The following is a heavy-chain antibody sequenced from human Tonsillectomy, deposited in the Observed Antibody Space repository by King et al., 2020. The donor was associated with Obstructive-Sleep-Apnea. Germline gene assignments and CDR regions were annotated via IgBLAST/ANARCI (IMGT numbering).Heavy chain of an antibody. CDR1: GFTFRSYA. J-gene: IGHJ4*02. Sequence: VQLVESGGGVVQPGRSLRLSCAASGFTFRSYAMHWVRQAPGKGLEWVAVISYDGSNEYYADSVKGRFPIFRDNSKNTLYLQMTSLRTEDTAVYYCAREAVGYCSSTSCYARSHFDYWGQGTLVTASS. CDR3: AREAVGYCSSTSCYARSHFDY. V-gene: IGHV3-30*04. CDR2: ISYDGSNE. D-gene: IGHD2-2*01.